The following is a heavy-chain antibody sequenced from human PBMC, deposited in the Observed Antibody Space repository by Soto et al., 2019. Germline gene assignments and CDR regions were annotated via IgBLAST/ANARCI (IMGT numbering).Heavy chain of an antibody. CDR2: VYYSGGA. J-gene: IGHJ5*01. V-gene: IGHV4-39*01. D-gene: IGHD2-15*01. CDR1: GVSIHNSHSF. Sequence: SETLSLTCAVSGVSIHNSHSFWGWIRQPPGKGLEFIGSVYYSGGANYNPSLKSRVTVSIDTSNNQFSLRVNSVTAADKAVYYCGRVVEGATRHTDFDSWGQGILVTVSS. CDR3: GRVVEGATRHTDFDS.